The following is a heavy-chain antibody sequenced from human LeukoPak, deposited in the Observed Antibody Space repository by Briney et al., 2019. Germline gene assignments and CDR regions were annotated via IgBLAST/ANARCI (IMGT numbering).Heavy chain of an antibody. CDR2: ISWDGGST. J-gene: IGHJ4*02. V-gene: IGHV3-43*01. CDR3: ARRGPIVGATPAYYFDY. CDR1: GFTFDDYT. D-gene: IGHD1-26*01. Sequence: GGSLRLSCAASGFTFDDYTMHWVRQAPGKGLEWVSLISWDGGSTYYADSVKGRFTISRDNSKNTLYLQMNSLRAEDTAVYYCARRGPIVGATPAYYFDYWGQGTLVTVSS.